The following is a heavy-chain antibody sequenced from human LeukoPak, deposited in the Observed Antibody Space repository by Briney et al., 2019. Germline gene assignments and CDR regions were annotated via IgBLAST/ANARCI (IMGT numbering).Heavy chain of an antibody. D-gene: IGHD3-9*01. CDR2: ISGSGGST. V-gene: IGHV3-23*01. CDR3: TRDLMDYDVSTGLHHYYMDV. J-gene: IGHJ6*02. CDR1: GFTFSGYS. Sequence: GSLRLSCAASGFTFSGYSMNWVRQAPGKGLEWVSAISGSGGSTYYADSVKGRFTISRDNSKNTLYLQMNTLRVEDTAVYYCTRDLMDYDVSTGLHHYYMDVWGQGTTVTVSS.